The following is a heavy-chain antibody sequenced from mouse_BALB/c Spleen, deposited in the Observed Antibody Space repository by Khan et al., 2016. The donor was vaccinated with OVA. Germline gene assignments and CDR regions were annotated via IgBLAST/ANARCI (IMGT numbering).Heavy chain of an antibody. Sequence: EVELVESGGDLVKPGGSLKLSCAASGFTFSSYSMSWVRQTPDKRLEWVASISSGGDYTYYPDSVKGRFTISRDNAKNTLYLQMSDLTSEDTAMYYCADHLNGSFDYWGQGTLVTVSA. V-gene: IGHV5-6*01. J-gene: IGHJ3*01. CDR3: ADHLNGSFDY. CDR1: GFTFSSYS. CDR2: ISSGGDYT.